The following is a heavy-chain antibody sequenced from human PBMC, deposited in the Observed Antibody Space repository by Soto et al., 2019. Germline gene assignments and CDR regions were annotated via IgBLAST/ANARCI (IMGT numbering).Heavy chain of an antibody. J-gene: IGHJ4*02. CDR1: GGSFSGYY. Sequence: QVLLQQWGAGLLKPSETLSLTCAVYGGSFSGYYWGWIRQPPGKGLEWIGEINHSGSTNHNPSLKSRVTISVDTSKNQFSLNLSSVTAADTAVYYCARSLWSSGPGWGQGTQVTVSS. D-gene: IGHD6-19*01. CDR3: ARSLWSSGPG. CDR2: INHSGST. V-gene: IGHV4-34*01.